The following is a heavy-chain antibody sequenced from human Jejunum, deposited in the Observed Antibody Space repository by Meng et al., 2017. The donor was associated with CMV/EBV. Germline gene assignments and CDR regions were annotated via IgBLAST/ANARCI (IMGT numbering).Heavy chain of an antibody. Sequence: QAQLVQSGGEVKEPGASLKVSCKASGYTFTNYGITWVRQAPGQGLEWMGWISTYNGDTNYAQNLQGRVTMTTDTSTNTVYMELRSLRSDDTAVYYCGRGSYFDYWGQGTLVTVSS. CDR1: GYTFTNYG. J-gene: IGHJ4*02. D-gene: IGHD3-10*01. V-gene: IGHV1-18*01. CDR2: ISTYNGDT. CDR3: GRGSYFDY.